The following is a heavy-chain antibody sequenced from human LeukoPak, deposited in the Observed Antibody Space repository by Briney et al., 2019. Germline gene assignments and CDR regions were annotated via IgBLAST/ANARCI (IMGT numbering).Heavy chain of an antibody. J-gene: IGHJ4*02. CDR2: ISSSGGST. CDR3: AKDPGRFCSGGGCCSDY. D-gene: IGHD2-15*01. Sequence: PGGSLRLSCAASGFTFSSYAMSWVRQAPGKGLEWVSAISSSGGSTYYADSVKGRFTISRDNSKNTLCLQMNSLRAEDTAVYYCAKDPGRFCSGGGCCSDYWGQGTLVTVSS. V-gene: IGHV3-23*01. CDR1: GFTFSSYA.